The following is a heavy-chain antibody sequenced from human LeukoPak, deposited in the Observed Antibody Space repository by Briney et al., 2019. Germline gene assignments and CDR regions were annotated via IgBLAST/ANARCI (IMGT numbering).Heavy chain of an antibody. D-gene: IGHD3-22*01. J-gene: IGHJ5*02. Sequence: SETLSLTCTVSGGSISSSSYYWGWIRQPPGKGLEWIGSIYYSGSTYYNPSLKSRVTISVDTSKNQFSLKLSSVTAADTAVYYSARDATYYYDSSGYYYLSSWGQGTLVTVSS. CDR3: ARDATYYYDSSGYYYLSS. CDR2: IYYSGST. CDR1: GGSISSSSYY. V-gene: IGHV4-39*07.